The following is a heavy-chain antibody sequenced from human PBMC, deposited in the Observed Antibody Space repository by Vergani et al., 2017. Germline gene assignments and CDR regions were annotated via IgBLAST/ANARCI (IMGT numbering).Heavy chain of an antibody. Sequence: QVHLVESGGGVVQPGRSLRLSCVVSGFTSSYYGMHWARQAPGKGLGWVAGISYEGTQKYYADSVKGRFTISRDNSKSTLDLQMNSLRTEDTAVYYCATKSCSTSGWQIGYFREWVQGTLVTVSS. J-gene: IGHJ1*01. D-gene: IGHD2-2*01. CDR3: ATKSCSTSGWQIGYFRE. CDR2: ISYEGTQK. CDR1: GFTSSYYG. V-gene: IGHV3-30*03.